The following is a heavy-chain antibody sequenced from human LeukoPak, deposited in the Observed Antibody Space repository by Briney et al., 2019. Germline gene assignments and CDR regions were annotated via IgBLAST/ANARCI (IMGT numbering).Heavy chain of an antibody. V-gene: IGHV3-23*01. Sequence: PGGSLRLSCAASGFTFSSYAMSWVRQAPGKGLEWVSAISGSGGSTYYADSVKGRFTISRDNSKNTLYLQMNSLRAEDTAVYYCAKDSGRISSSLPDAFDIWGQGTMVTVSS. D-gene: IGHD6-13*01. CDR2: ISGSGGST. J-gene: IGHJ3*02. CDR3: AKDSGRISSSLPDAFDI. CDR1: GFTFSSYA.